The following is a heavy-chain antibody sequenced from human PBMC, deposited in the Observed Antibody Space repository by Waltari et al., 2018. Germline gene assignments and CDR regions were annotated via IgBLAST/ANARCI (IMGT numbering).Heavy chain of an antibody. Sequence: QVQLQQWGAGLLKPSETLSLTCAVYGGSFSGYYWSWIRQPPGKGLGWIGEINHSGSTNYNPSLKSRVTISVDTSKNQFSLKLSSVTAADTAVYYCARGESSSWSRPCDYWGQGTLVTVSS. V-gene: IGHV4-34*01. CDR1: GGSFSGYY. CDR2: INHSGST. J-gene: IGHJ4*02. D-gene: IGHD6-13*01. CDR3: ARGESSSWSRPCDY.